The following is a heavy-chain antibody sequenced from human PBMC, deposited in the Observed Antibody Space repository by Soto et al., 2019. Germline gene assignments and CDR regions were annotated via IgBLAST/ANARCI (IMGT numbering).Heavy chain of an antibody. V-gene: IGHV3-23*01. CDR3: AKDAARTSGWYYFDF. Sequence: GRSLRLSCAASGFTFRTYAMGWVRQSPGKGLEWVSVMSNSGDETYYADSVKGRCTISRDNFQNTLYLQLSSLRADDTAVYYCAKDAARTSGWYYFDFWRQGTVVTVSS. CDR2: MSNSGDET. J-gene: IGHJ4*02. CDR1: GFTFRTYA. D-gene: IGHD6-19*01.